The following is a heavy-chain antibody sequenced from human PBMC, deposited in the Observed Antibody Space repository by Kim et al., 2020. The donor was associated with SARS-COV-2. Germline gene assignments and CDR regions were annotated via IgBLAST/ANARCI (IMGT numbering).Heavy chain of an antibody. CDR3: TKNLIVGTAAAMDF. J-gene: IGHJ4*02. CDR2: ISNSGDDT. Sequence: GGSLRLSCTASGFIFRRHGMSWVRQAPGEGLEWVSTISNSGDDTFYRDSVKGRFTISRDNSKNTLHLQMTSLRAEDTATYYCTKNLIVGTAAAMDFWGQGSLVTVSS. D-gene: IGHD2-21*02. V-gene: IGHV3-23*01. CDR1: GFIFRRHG.